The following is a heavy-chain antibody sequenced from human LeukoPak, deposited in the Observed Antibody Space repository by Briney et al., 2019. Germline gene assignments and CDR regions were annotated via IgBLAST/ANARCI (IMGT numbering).Heavy chain of an antibody. J-gene: IGHJ4*02. D-gene: IGHD4/OR15-4a*01. CDR1: GFIFDDYG. CDR2: INWDGYST. Sequence: GGSLRLSCAASGFIFDDYGVTWVRQGPGKGPEWVSGINWDGYSTGYADSVRGRFTIFRDNAKSTLYLQMNSLRPEDTALYYCVRDLRTDYAFDSWGQGTLVTVSS. CDR3: VRDLRTDYAFDS. V-gene: IGHV3-20*04.